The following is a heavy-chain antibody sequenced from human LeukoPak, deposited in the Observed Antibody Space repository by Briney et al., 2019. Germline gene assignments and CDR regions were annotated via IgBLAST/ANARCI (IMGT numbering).Heavy chain of an antibody. V-gene: IGHV4-39*01. CDR2: IYYSGST. D-gene: IGHD3-16*01. CDR3: ARQGLGDLAFDI. CDR1: GGSISSSSYY. Sequence: SEPLSLTCTVSGGSISSSSYYWGWIRQPPGKGLEWIGSIYYSGSTYYNLSLKSRVTISVDTSKNQFSLKLSSVTAADTAVYYCARQGLGDLAFDIWGQGTMVTVSS. J-gene: IGHJ3*02.